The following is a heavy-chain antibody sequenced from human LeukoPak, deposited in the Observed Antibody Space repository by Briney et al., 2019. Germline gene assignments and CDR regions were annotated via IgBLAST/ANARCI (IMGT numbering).Heavy chain of an antibody. J-gene: IGHJ4*02. CDR3: ARRIGGTKDY. Sequence: GGSLRLSCAASGFTFSNDVMSWVRQVPGKGPEWVSSIDGGGGGTDYADSVRGRFTISRDNFKNTSYLQMNSLRADGTAVYYCARRIGGTKDYWGQGAQVTVSS. V-gene: IGHV3-23*01. D-gene: IGHD3-3*01. CDR2: IDGGGGGT. CDR1: GFTFSNDV.